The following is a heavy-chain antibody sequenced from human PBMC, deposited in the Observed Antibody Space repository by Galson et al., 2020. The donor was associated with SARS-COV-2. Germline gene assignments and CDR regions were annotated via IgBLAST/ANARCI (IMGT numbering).Heavy chain of an antibody. Sequence: SVNVSCKASGGTFSSYAISWVRQAPGQGLEWRGGIIPIFGTANYAQKFQGRVTITADESTSTAYMELSSLRSEDTAVYYCARLEGYDSSGYYQDYWGQGTLVTVSS. CDR2: IIPIFGTA. CDR3: ARLEGYDSSGYYQDY. V-gene: IGHV1-69*13. J-gene: IGHJ4*02. D-gene: IGHD3-22*01. CDR1: GGTFSSYA.